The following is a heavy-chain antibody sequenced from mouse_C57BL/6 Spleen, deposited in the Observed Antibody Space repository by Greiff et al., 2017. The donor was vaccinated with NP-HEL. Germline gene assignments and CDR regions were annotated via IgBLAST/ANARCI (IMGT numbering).Heavy chain of an antibody. D-gene: IGHD2-3*01. CDR1: GFTFSDYY. V-gene: IGHV5-12*01. CDR2: ISNGGGST. CDR3: ARRPYDGYYVNYAMDY. Sequence: EVQGVESGGGLVQPGGSLKLSCAASGFTFSDYYMYWVRQTPEKRLEWVAYISNGGGSTYYPDTVKGRFTISRDNAKNTLYLQMSRLKSEDTAMYYCARRPYDGYYVNYAMDYWGQGTSVTVSS. J-gene: IGHJ4*01.